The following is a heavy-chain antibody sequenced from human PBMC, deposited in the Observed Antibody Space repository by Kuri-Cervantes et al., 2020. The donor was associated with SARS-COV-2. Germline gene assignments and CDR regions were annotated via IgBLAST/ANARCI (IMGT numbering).Heavy chain of an antibody. CDR1: GYSISSGYY. CDR3: ARAPYDFWSGYYPYGMDV. D-gene: IGHD3-3*01. Sequence: SETLSLTCAVSGYSISSGYYWGWIRQPPGKGLEWIGSISHSGSTYYNASFKSRVTISVDTSKNQFSLKLNSVTAADTAVYYCARAPYDFWSGYYPYGMDVWGQGTTVTVSS. CDR2: ISHSGST. V-gene: IGHV4-38-2*01. J-gene: IGHJ6*02.